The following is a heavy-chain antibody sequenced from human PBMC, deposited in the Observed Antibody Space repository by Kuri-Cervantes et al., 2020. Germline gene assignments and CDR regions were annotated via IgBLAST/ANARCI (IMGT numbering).Heavy chain of an antibody. CDR3: AREASCSGGSCYCDY. CDR2: ISAYNGNT. J-gene: IGHJ4*02. CDR1: GYTFTSYG. V-gene: IGHV1-18*01. D-gene: IGHD2-15*01. Sequence: ASVKVSCKASGYTFTSYGISWVRQAPGQGLEWMGWISAYNGNTNYAQKLQGRVTMTTDTSTSTAYMELRSLRSEDTAVYYCAREASCSGGSCYCDYWGQGTLVTVSS.